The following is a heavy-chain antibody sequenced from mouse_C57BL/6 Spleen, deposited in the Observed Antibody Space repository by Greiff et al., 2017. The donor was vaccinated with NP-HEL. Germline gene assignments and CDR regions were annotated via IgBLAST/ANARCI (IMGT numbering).Heavy chain of an antibody. Sequence: EVQLQQSGGGLVQPKGSLKLSCAASGFSFNTYAMNWVRQAPGKGLEWVARIRSKSNNYATYYADSVKDRFTISRDDSESMLYLQMNNLKTEDTAMYYCVRVTGTRAMDYWGQGTSVTVSS. CDR2: IRSKSNNYAT. V-gene: IGHV10-1*01. CDR3: VRVTGTRAMDY. CDR1: GFSFNTYA. D-gene: IGHD4-1*01. J-gene: IGHJ4*01.